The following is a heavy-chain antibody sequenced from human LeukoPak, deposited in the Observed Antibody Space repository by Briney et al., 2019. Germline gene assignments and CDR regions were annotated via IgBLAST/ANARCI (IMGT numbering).Heavy chain of an antibody. V-gene: IGHV1-2*02. J-gene: IGHJ6*03. CDR3: ARTIAVAGTEGYYYYYMDV. CDR2: INPKSGGT. D-gene: IGHD6-19*01. Sequence: GASVKVSCKASGYTFTGYYMHWVRQSPGQGLEWMGWINPKSGGTNYAQKFQGRVTMTRDTSISTAYMELSRLRSDDTAVYYCARTIAVAGTEGYYYYYMDVWGKGTTVTISS. CDR1: GYTFTGYY.